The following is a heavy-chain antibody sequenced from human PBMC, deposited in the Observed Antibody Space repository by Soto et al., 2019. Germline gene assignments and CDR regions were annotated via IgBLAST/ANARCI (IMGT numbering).Heavy chain of an antibody. Sequence: GGSLRLSCAASGFTFSNYVMTWVRQPPGKGLEWVSAMDMHASGGNTYYADSVKGRFTISRDNSKNTLYLQMNSLRAEDTAVYYCAKLGLVDYWGQGTLVIVSS. D-gene: IGHD7-27*01. V-gene: IGHV3-23*01. CDR3: AKLGLVDY. CDR2: MDMHASGGNT. CDR1: GFTFSNYV. J-gene: IGHJ4*02.